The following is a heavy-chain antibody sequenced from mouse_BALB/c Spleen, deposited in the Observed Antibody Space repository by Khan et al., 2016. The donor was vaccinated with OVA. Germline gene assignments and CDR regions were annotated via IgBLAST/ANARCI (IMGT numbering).Heavy chain of an antibody. CDR2: ISYSGST. D-gene: IGHD2-4*01. V-gene: IGHV3-2*02. CDR3: ARSGDYYDYDGYAMDY. CDR1: GYSITSDYA. Sequence: EVQLQESGPGLVKPSQSLSLTCTVTGYSITSDYAWNWIRQFPGNKLEWMGYISYSGSTSYNPSLKSRISITRDTSKNQFFLQLNSVTTEDTATXYYARSGDYYDYDGYAMDYWGQGTSVTVSS. J-gene: IGHJ4*01.